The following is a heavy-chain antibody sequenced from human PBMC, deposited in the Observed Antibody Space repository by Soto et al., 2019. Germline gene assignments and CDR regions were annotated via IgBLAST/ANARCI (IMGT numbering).Heavy chain of an antibody. V-gene: IGHV3-23*01. Sequence: GGSLRLSCAASGFTFSSYAMSWVRQAPGKGLEWVSSISCSGGSKYYADSVKGRFNISRDNSKNTLYLQMNSLRDEDTAVYYCAARRVFEQQGXYWGQGTRVTVS. J-gene: IGHJ4*02. CDR1: GFTFSSYA. CDR3: AARRVFEQQGXY. CDR2: ISCSGGSK. D-gene: IGHD6-13*01.